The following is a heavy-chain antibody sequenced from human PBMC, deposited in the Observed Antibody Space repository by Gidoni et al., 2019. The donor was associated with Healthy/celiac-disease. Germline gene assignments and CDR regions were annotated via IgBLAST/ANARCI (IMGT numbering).Heavy chain of an antibody. V-gene: IGHV3-15*01. CDR3: TTGHGGNFDY. J-gene: IGHJ4*02. D-gene: IGHD4-17*01. Sequence: VKGRFPISRDDSKNTLYLQMNSLKTEDTDVYYCTTGHGGNFDYWGQGTLVTVSS.